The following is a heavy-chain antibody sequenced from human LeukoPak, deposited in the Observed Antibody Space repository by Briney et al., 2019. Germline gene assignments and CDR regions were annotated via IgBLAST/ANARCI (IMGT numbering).Heavy chain of an antibody. CDR1: GGSVNSNNYY. Sequence: SETLSLTCTVSGGSVNSNNYYWGWIRQPPGKGLEWIGSIYSSGSAYYNPSLKSRVTISVDTSKNQFSLRLSSVTAADTAVYYCQSRYLEWLLEYWGQGTLVTVSS. D-gene: IGHD3-3*01. CDR2: IYSSGSA. CDR3: QSRYLEWLLEY. V-gene: IGHV4-39*01. J-gene: IGHJ4*02.